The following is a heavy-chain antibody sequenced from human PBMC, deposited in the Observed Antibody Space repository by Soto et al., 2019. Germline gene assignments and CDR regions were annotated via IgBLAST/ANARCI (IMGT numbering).Heavy chain of an antibody. CDR2: IYYSGST. J-gene: IGHJ3*02. Sequence: PSETLSLTCTVSGGSISSYYWSWIRQPPGKGLEWIGYIYYSGSTNYNPSLKSRVTISVDTSKNQFPLKLSSVTAADTAVYYCASMANDAFDIWGQGTMVTVSS. CDR3: ASMANDAFDI. V-gene: IGHV4-59*01. D-gene: IGHD5-12*01. CDR1: GGSISSYY.